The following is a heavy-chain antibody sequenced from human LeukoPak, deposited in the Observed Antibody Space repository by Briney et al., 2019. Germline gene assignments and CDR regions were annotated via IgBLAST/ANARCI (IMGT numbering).Heavy chain of an antibody. CDR2: IYYSGST. D-gene: IGHD5-24*01. Sequence: SETLSLTCTVSGGSISSYYWSWIRQPPGKGLEWIGYIYYSGSTNYNPSLKSRVTISVDTSKNQFSLKLSSVTAADTAVYYCARTESTTITFDIWGQGTMVTVSS. J-gene: IGHJ3*02. CDR1: GGSISSYY. V-gene: IGHV4-59*01. CDR3: ARTESTTITFDI.